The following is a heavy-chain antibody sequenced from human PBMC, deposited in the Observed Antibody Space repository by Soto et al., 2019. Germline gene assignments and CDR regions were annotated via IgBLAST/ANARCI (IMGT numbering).Heavy chain of an antibody. CDR1: GFTFRTYT. Sequence: EVQLLESGGQLVQPGGSLRLSCAASGFTFRTYTMNWVRQAPGKGLEWISAIGGSGGGSVYADSVKGRFTISRDDSKNVVFRQMSSLRVEDTAVYYCTKDRHPDGIWTSDSWVQGTLVTVSS. CDR2: IGGSGGGS. CDR3: TKDRHPDGIWTSDS. J-gene: IGHJ4*02. D-gene: IGHD3-9*01. V-gene: IGHV3-23*01.